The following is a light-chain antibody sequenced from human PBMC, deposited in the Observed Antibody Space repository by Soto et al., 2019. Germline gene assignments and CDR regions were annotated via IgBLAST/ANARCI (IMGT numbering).Light chain of an antibody. CDR2: DVS. CDR3: SSYTNSNTRQIV. J-gene: IGLJ1*01. CDR1: SSDVGGYTY. Sequence: QSALTQPASVSGAPGQAITISCTGTSSDVGGYTYVSWYQQHPGKAPKFIIYDVSNRPSGVSNRFSGSKSGNTASLTISGLQAEDEAEYYCSSYTNSNTRQIVFGTGTKLTVL. V-gene: IGLV2-14*01.